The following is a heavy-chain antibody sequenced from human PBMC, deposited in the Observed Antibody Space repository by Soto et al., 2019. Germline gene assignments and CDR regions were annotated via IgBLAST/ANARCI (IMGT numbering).Heavy chain of an antibody. Sequence: QVQLVQSGAEVKKPGASVKVSCKASGYTFTSYGISWVRQAPGQGLVWMGWISGYNGNTNYAQKGQGRVTMTPDTSPSTAYMELRSLRSADTAVYYCARATGGGSYYWVYSFDYWGQGTLVTVSS. CDR2: ISGYNGNT. CDR1: GYTFTSYG. J-gene: IGHJ4*02. CDR3: ARATGGGSYYWVYSFDY. D-gene: IGHD1-26*01. V-gene: IGHV1-18*01.